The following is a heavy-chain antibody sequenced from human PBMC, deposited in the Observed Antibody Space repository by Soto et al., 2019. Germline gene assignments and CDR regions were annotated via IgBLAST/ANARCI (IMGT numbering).Heavy chain of an antibody. Sequence: GESLKISCKASGYTFTNYGISWVRQAPGQGLEWMGWINTYNGNTNHAQKLQGRVTMTTDTSTSTAYMELRSLRSDDTAVYYCARGVGSGTYYNQYNWFDPWGQGTLVTVSS. CDR1: GYTFTNYG. D-gene: IGHD3-10*01. CDR2: INTYNGNT. V-gene: IGHV1-18*01. CDR3: ARGVGSGTYYNQYNWFDP. J-gene: IGHJ5*02.